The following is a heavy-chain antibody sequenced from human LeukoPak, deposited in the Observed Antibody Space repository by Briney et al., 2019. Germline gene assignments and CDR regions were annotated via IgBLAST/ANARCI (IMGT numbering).Heavy chain of an antibody. V-gene: IGHV3-74*01. Sequence: PGGSLRLSCAASGFTFSSYWMQWVRQAPGKGLMWVSRINSDGSSASYADSVKGRFTISRDNAKNTLFLQMNSLRAEDTAVYYCARHLTYGGWNSWGQGTLVTVSS. CDR3: ARHLTYGGWNS. CDR1: GFTFSSYW. D-gene: IGHD4-23*01. CDR2: INSDGSSA. J-gene: IGHJ4*02.